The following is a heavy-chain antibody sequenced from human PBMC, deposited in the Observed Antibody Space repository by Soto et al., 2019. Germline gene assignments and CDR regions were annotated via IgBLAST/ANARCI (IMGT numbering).Heavy chain of an antibody. V-gene: IGHV4-59*08. Sequence: SETLSLTCTVSGGSINNYYCSWIRQPPAQGLEYIGYIYYSATTNYNPSLESRVAISIDTSKSQFSLNVTSVTAADTAVYFCARGRYCLTGRCFPNWFDSWGQGALVTVSS. J-gene: IGHJ5*01. CDR2: IYYSATT. CDR1: GGSINNYY. CDR3: ARGRYCLTGRCFPNWFDS. D-gene: IGHD7-27*01.